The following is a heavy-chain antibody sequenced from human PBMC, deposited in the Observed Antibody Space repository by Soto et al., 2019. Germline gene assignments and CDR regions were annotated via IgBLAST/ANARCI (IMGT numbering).Heavy chain of an antibody. D-gene: IGHD1-7*01. CDR2: IWYDGSNK. CDR1: GSIFSGYG. V-gene: IGHV3-33*01. J-gene: IGHJ4*02. CDR3: ASDGIGGTVLRGFCDY. Sequence: QKYLVESGGGVVQPGGSLRLSCVASGSIFSGYGMHWVRQAPGKGLEWVAVIWYDGSNKYYADSVKGRFTISRDNSKNMLYLQMDSLRAEDTAVYYCASDGIGGTVLRGFCDYWGQGTLVTVSS.